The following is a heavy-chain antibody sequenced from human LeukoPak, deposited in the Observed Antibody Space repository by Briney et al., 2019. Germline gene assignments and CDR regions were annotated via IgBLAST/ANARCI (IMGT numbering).Heavy chain of an antibody. CDR3: AKVESSSSCFDY. J-gene: IGHJ4*02. CDR2: ISGSGGST. D-gene: IGHD6-6*01. Sequence: GGSLRLSCAASGFTFSSYAMSWVRQAPGKGLEWVSAISGSGGSTYYADSVKGRFTISRDNSKNPLYLQMNSLRAEDTAVYYCAKVESSSSCFDYWGQGTLVTVSS. CDR1: GFTFSSYA. V-gene: IGHV3-23*01.